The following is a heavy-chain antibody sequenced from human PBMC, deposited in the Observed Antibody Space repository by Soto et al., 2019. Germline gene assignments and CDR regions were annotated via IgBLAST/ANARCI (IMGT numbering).Heavy chain of an antibody. J-gene: IGHJ3*02. CDR2: ISHDASNK. CDR3: ARDGHSEDDAFDI. Sequence: PGGSLRLSCAASGFTFSSYAMHWVRQAPGKGLEWVAVISHDASNKYYADSVKGRYTISRDNSKNTLYLQMNSLRAEDTAVYYCARDGHSEDDAFDIWGQGTMVTVSS. CDR1: GFTFSSYA. V-gene: IGHV3-30-3*01. D-gene: IGHD1-26*01.